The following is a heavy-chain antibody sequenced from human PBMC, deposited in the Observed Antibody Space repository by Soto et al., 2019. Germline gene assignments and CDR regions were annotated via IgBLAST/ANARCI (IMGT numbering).Heavy chain of an antibody. CDR3: ASPLWDYDSSGLN. Sequence: PGGSLRLSCAASGFTFSSYAMHWVRQAPGKGLEWVAVISYDGSNKYYADSVKGRFTISRDNSKNTLYLQMNSLRAEDTAVYYCASPLWDYDSSGLNWGQGTLVTVSS. CDR2: ISYDGSNK. J-gene: IGHJ4*02. D-gene: IGHD3-22*01. V-gene: IGHV3-30-3*01. CDR1: GFTFSSYA.